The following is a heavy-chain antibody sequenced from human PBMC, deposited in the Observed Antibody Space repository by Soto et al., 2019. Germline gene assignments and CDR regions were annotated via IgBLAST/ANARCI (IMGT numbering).Heavy chain of an antibody. CDR2: INGDASST. Sequence: GGSLRLSCAASGFSIRDYWMHWVRQGPGEGLVWVSCINGDASSTTYADSVKGRFTISRDGAQNTVYLQMSSLRADDTAIYFCARDRSYAMDVWGQGTRVTVSS. J-gene: IGHJ6*02. CDR1: GFSIRDYW. CDR3: ARDRSYAMDV. V-gene: IGHV3-74*01.